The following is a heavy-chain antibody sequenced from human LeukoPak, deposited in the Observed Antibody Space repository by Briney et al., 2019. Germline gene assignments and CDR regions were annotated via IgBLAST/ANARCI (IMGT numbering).Heavy chain of an antibody. CDR1: GFTFSSYG. CDR2: IWYDGSNK. V-gene: IGHV3-33*08. J-gene: IGHJ6*02. D-gene: IGHD4-23*01. CDR3: ASLDTVVPYYYYYGMDV. Sequence: GGSLRLSCAASGFTFSSYGMHWVRQAPGKGLEWVAVIWYDGSNKYYADSVKGRFTISRDNSKNTLYLQMNSLRAEDTAVYYCASLDTVVPYYYYYGMDVWGQGTTVTVSS.